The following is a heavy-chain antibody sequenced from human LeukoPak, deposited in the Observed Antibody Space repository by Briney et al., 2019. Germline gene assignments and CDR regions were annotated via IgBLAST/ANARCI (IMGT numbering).Heavy chain of an antibody. D-gene: IGHD2-2*02. Sequence: PSETLSLTCTVSGGSISSSSYYWGWIRQPPGKGLEWIGSIYYSGSTYYNPSLKSRATISVDTSKNQFSLKLSSVTAADTAVYYCARTIGYCSSTSCYTYFDYWGQGTLVTVSS. V-gene: IGHV4-39*01. CDR3: ARTIGYCSSTSCYTYFDY. CDR1: GGSISSSSYY. CDR2: IYYSGST. J-gene: IGHJ4*02.